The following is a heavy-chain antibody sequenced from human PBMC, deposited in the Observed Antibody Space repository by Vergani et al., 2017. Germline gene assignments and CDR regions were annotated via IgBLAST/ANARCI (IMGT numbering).Heavy chain of an antibody. D-gene: IGHD1-26*01. Sequence: QVQLQQWGAGLLKPSETLSLTCAVYGGSFSGYYWSWIRQPPGKGLEWIGEINHSGSTNYNPSLKSRVTISVDTSKNQFSLKLSSVTAADTAVYYCAGIVGATRNNYYYVNVWGKGTTVTVSS. CDR2: INHSGST. CDR1: GGSFSGYY. CDR3: AGIVGATRNNYYYVNV. J-gene: IGHJ6*03. V-gene: IGHV4-34*01.